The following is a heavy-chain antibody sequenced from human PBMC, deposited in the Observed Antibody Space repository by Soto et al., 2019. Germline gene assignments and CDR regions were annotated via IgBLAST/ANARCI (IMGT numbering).Heavy chain of an antibody. V-gene: IGHV3-23*01. J-gene: IGHJ3*02. D-gene: IGHD3-9*01. Sequence: EVQLLESGGGLVQPGGSLRLSCAASGFTFSSYAMSWVRQAPGKGLEWVSAISGRGGSTYYADSVKGRFTISRDNSKNTLYLQMNSLRAEDTAVYYCAKGIVTNILTGYDAFDIWGQGTMVTVSS. CDR3: AKGIVTNILTGYDAFDI. CDR2: ISGRGGST. CDR1: GFTFSSYA.